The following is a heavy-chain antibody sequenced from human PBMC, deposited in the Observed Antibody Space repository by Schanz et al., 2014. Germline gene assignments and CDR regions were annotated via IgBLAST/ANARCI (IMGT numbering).Heavy chain of an antibody. CDR1: GFNFSTYA. Sequence: QVHLVESGGGVVQPGGSLRLSCAASGFNFSTYALHWVRQAPGKGLEWVAVISYDGINKYYADSVKGRFTISRGNSKNTLYLEMNSLRPDDTAVYYCAKEGSIYWDRSVDYWGQGTLVTVSS. CDR2: ISYDGINK. J-gene: IGHJ4*02. D-gene: IGHD1-26*01. V-gene: IGHV3-30*04. CDR3: AKEGSIYWDRSVDY.